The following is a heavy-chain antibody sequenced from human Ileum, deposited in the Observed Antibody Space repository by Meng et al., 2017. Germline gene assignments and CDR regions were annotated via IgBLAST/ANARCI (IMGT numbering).Heavy chain of an antibody. CDR3: ARAETALDY. Sequence: QVHLRAAGPRRLRPSMPFSPTSTVAVGSVRIGSYYWNWTRQPQGKGPEWIAYIYYTGSTNYNPSLKSRVIISADTSKNQFSLKLSSVTAADTAVYYCARAETALDYWGQGTLVTVSS. CDR2: IYYTGST. J-gene: IGHJ4*02. V-gene: IGHV4-61*01. D-gene: IGHD5-18*01. CDR1: VGSVRIGSYY.